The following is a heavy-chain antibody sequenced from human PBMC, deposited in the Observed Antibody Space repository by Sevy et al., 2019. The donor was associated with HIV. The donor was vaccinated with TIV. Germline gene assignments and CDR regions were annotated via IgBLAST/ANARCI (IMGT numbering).Heavy chain of an antibody. J-gene: IGHJ4*02. CDR1: GDSINTYY. Sequence: SETLSLTCTVSGDSINTYYWSWIRQPPGKGLEWIGYVSHSGNTNYNPCLKSRVSMSVDTSTNQFSLKVKSVTAADTAVYYCATLRWDLVVVPGATPGCYFDSWGQGTLVTVSS. D-gene: IGHD2-2*02. CDR3: ATLRWDLVVVPGATPGCYFDS. V-gene: IGHV4-59*08. CDR2: VSHSGNT.